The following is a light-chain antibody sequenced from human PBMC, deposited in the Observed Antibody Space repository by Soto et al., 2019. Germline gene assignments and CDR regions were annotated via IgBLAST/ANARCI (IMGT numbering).Light chain of an antibody. CDR2: DAS. CDR3: QQYSTYTPRT. Sequence: EIVLTQSPATLSLSPGERATLSCRASQSVSSYLAWYQQKPGQAPRLLIYDASSRATDIPDRFSGSGSGTDFTLTISSLQPDDFATYYCQQYSTYTPRTFGQGTKVDIK. CDR1: QSVSSY. V-gene: IGKV3-11*01. J-gene: IGKJ1*01.